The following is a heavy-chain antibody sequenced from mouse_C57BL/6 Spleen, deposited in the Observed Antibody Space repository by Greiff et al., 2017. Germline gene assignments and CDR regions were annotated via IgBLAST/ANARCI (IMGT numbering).Heavy chain of an antibody. V-gene: IGHV1-80*01. CDR2: IYPGDGDT. CDR3: ARSGGGTVVADWYFDV. CDR1: GYAFSSYW. J-gene: IGHJ1*03. D-gene: IGHD1-1*01. Sequence: VQLQQSGAELVKPGASVKISCKASGYAFSSYWMNWVKQRPGKGLEWIGQIYPGDGDTNYNGKFKGKATLTADKSSSTAYMQLSSLTSEDSAVYFCARSGGGTVVADWYFDVGGTGTTVTVSS.